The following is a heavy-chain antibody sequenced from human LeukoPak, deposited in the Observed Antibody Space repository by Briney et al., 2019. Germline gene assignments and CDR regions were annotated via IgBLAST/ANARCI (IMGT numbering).Heavy chain of an antibody. CDR3: ARVLNYDFWSGYSVYFDY. V-gene: IGHV4-61*01. D-gene: IGHD3-3*01. CDR1: AYSISSGYY. CDR2: IYYSGST. Sequence: PSETLSLTCTVSAYSISSGYYWGWIRQPPGKGLEWIGYIYYSGSTNYNPSLKSRVTISVDTSKNQFSLKLSSVTAADTAVYYCARVLNYDFWSGYSVYFDYWGQGTLVTVSS. J-gene: IGHJ4*02.